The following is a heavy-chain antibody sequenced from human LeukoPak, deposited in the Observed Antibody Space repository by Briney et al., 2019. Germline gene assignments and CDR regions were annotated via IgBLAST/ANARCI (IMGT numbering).Heavy chain of an antibody. J-gene: IGHJ4*02. V-gene: IGHV4-59*08. CDR2: MYYSGST. Sequence: SETLSLTCTVSGGSISSYYWSWIRQPPGKGLEWIGYMYYSGSTNYNPSLRSRVIISVDTSKNQFSLKLSSVTAADTAVYYCARNLGSRWYYDYWGQGILVTVSS. CDR3: ARNLGSRWYYDY. CDR1: GGSISSYY. D-gene: IGHD6-19*01.